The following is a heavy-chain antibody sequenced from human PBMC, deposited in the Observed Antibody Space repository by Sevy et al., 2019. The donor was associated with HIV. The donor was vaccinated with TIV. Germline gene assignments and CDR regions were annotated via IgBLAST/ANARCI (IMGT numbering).Heavy chain of an antibody. CDR2: IIYDGSKK. D-gene: IGHD4-17*01. CDR1: GFTFSSYA. Sequence: GGSLRLSCAVSGFTFSSYAMHWVRQAPGKGLEWVADIIYDGSKKYYADSVKGRFTISRDNSKNTLYLQLNSLRAEDTAIYYCARDQHDYAGNVRTGWFDPWGQGTLVTVSS. V-gene: IGHV3-30-3*01. J-gene: IGHJ5*02. CDR3: ARDQHDYAGNVRTGWFDP.